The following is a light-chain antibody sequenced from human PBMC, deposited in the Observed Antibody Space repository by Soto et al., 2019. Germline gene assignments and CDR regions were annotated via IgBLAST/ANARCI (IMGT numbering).Light chain of an antibody. Sequence: EIVLTQSPGTLSLSPGERATLSCRASQSVSSSYLAWYQQRPGQAPRVLIFHASTRATGIPDRFSGSGSGTDFTLTVSRLEPEDSAVYYCHQYGSSPFTFGPGTKVDIK. V-gene: IGKV3-20*01. CDR1: QSVSSSY. J-gene: IGKJ3*01. CDR3: HQYGSSPFT. CDR2: HAS.